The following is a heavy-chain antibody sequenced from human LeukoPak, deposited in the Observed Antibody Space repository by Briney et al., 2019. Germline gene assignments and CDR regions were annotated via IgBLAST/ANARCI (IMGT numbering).Heavy chain of an antibody. CDR1: GFTFSSYA. CDR2: ISGSGGST. Sequence: GGSLRLSCAASGFTFSSYAMSWVRQAPGKGLEWVSAISGSGGSTYYADSVKGRFTISRDNSKNTLYLQMNSLRAEDTAVYYCARFYSSWFDAFDIWGQGTMVTVSS. CDR3: ARFYSSWFDAFDI. J-gene: IGHJ3*02. D-gene: IGHD6-13*01. V-gene: IGHV3-23*01.